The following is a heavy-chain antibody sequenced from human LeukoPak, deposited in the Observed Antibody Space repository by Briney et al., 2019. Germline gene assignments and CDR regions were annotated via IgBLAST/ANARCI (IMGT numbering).Heavy chain of an antibody. Sequence: PGGSLRLSCAASGFIYTDYWMYWVHQAPGRELAWVANIKEDGSEKNYVDSVKGRFTISRDNAKNSVYLQMNSLRVEDTAVYYCAKERVAGTRGVDYWGQGTLVTVSS. J-gene: IGHJ4*02. CDR2: IKEDGSEK. D-gene: IGHD6-19*01. CDR1: GFIYTDYW. V-gene: IGHV3-7*01. CDR3: AKERVAGTRGVDY.